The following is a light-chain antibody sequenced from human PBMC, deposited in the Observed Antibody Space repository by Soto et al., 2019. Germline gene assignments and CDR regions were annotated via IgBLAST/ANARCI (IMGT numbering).Light chain of an antibody. V-gene: IGKV2-30*01. CDR2: KVS. J-gene: IGKJ2*01. Sequence: DVVMTQSPLSLPVTLGQPASISCRSTQSLVSSDGNTYLTWLQQRPGQSPRRLIYKVSNRDSGVPDRFSGSGSGTDFTLKISRVEAEDVGLYYCMQGSHWPYTFGPGTRLEIK. CDR3: MQGSHWPYT. CDR1: QSLVSSDGNTY.